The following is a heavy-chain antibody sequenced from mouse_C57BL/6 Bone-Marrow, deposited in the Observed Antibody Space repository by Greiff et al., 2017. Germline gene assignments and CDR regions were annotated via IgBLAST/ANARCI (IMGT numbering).Heavy chain of an antibody. D-gene: IGHD3-3*01. Sequence: EVQVVESGGGLVQSGRSLRLSCATSGFTFSDFYMEWVSQAPGKGLEWIAARRNKANDYKTEYSASVKGRFIVSSYTSQSILYLQMNALRAYDTAIYYCARDAGDGGFAYWGQGTLVTVSA. CDR2: RRNKANDYKT. V-gene: IGHV7-1*01. J-gene: IGHJ3*01. CDR1: GFTFSDFY. CDR3: ARDAGDGGFAY.